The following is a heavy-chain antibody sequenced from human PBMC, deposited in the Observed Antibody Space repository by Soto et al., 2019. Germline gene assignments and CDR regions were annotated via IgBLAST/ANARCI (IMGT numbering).Heavy chain of an antibody. CDR3: ARIKWGLNYYNGMDV. D-gene: IGHD1-26*01. J-gene: IGHJ6*02. CDR1: GYSFSDYF. Sequence: ASVKVSCKPSGYSFSDYFIQWVRQAPGQGLEWVAWINPKTAATNYAKKFQGRVSVTWDTSSTTAYMELTSLRPDDTAVYYCARIKWGLNYYNGMDVWGQGTTVTVSS. CDR2: INPKTAAT. V-gene: IGHV1-2*02.